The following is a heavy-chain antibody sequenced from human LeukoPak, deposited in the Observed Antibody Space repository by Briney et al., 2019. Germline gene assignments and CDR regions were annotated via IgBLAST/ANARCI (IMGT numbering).Heavy chain of an antibody. V-gene: IGHV3-33*01. CDR1: GFTFSSYG. CDR3: ARDSVGAIGYDYYYGMDV. D-gene: IGHD1-26*01. CDR2: IWCDGSNK. Sequence: GGSLRLSCATSGFTFSSYGTHWVRQARGKGLERVAVIWCDGSNKYYADSVKGRFTVSSYNSKNTLYLQMNSLRAEDTAVYYCARDSVGAIGYDYYYGMDVWGQGTTVTVSS. J-gene: IGHJ6*02.